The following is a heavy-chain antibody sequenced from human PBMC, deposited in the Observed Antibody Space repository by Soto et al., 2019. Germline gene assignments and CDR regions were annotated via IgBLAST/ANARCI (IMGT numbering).Heavy chain of an antibody. Sequence: SVKVSCTASGGTFSSYAISWVRQAPGQGLEWMGGIIPIFGTANYAQKFQGRVTITADESTSTAYMELSSLRSEDTAVYYCARDQDIVVVPAAAEYYYYGMDVWGQGTTVTVSS. J-gene: IGHJ6*02. CDR1: GGTFSSYA. D-gene: IGHD2-2*01. CDR2: IIPIFGTA. CDR3: ARDQDIVVVPAAAEYYYYGMDV. V-gene: IGHV1-69*13.